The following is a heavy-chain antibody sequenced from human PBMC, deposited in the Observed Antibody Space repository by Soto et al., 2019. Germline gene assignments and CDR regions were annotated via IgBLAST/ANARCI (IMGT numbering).Heavy chain of an antibody. CDR3: VRDGTKTLRDWLDP. V-gene: IGHV4-4*07. D-gene: IGHD1-1*01. J-gene: IGHJ5*02. CDR2: IYATGTT. CDR1: GASISGFY. Sequence: SETLSLTCTVSGASISGFYWSWIRKSAGKGLEWIGRIYATGTTDYNPSLKSRVMMSVDTSKKQFSLKLRSVTAADTAVYYCVRDGTKTLRDWLDPWGQGISVTVSS.